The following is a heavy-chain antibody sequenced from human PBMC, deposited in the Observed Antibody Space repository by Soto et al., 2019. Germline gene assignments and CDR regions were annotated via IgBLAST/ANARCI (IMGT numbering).Heavy chain of an antibody. CDR3: ARGVVSTGYFDS. CDR2: SRDKVHSHTT. V-gene: IGHV3-72*01. CDR1: GFTFSDHC. D-gene: IGHD5-12*01. Sequence: EVQLAESGGGLVQPGGSLRLSCAASGFTFSDHCMDWVRQAPGKGLEWVGRSRDKVHSHTTEYAASVKGRFTISRGDSENSLYLQMNSLKAEDMAVYYCARGVVSTGYFDSWGQGTPVTVSS. J-gene: IGHJ4*02.